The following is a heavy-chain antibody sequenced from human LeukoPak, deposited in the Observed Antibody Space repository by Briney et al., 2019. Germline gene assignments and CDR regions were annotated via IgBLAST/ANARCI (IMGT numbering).Heavy chain of an antibody. CDR3: ARDKVWGIAARFDAFDI. V-gene: IGHV3-21*01. CDR1: GFTFSSYS. J-gene: IGHJ3*02. CDR2: ISSSSSYI. Sequence: PGGSLRLSCAASGFTFSSYSMNWVRQAPGKGLEWVSSISSSSSYIYYADSVKGRFTISRDNAKNSLYLQMNSLRAEDTAAYYCARDKVWGIAARFDAFDIWGQGTMVTVSS. D-gene: IGHD6-6*01.